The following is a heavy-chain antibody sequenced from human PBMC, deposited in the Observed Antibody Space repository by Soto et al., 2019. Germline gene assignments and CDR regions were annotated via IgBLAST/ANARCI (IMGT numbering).Heavy chain of an antibody. Sequence: SVKVSCKASGGTFSSYAISWVRQAPGQGLEWMGGIIPIFGTANYAQKFQGRVTITADESTSTAYMELSSLRSEDTAVYYCARTEGGYYYATFDYWGQGTLVTVSS. J-gene: IGHJ4*02. CDR3: ARTEGGYYYATFDY. D-gene: IGHD3-22*01. CDR2: IIPIFGTA. V-gene: IGHV1-69*13. CDR1: GGTFSSYA.